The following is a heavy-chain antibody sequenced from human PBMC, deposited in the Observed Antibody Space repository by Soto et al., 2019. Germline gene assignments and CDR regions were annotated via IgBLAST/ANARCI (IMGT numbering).Heavy chain of an antibody. CDR3: ARVVLRFLEWPNWFDP. CDR1: GGSFSGLY. J-gene: IGHJ5*02. D-gene: IGHD3-3*01. CDR2: INHSGST. Sequence: ASETLSLTCAVYGGSFSGLYWSRIRQPPGKGLEWIGEINHSGSTNYNPSLKSRVTISVDTSKNQFSLKLSSVTAADTAVYYCARVVLRFLEWPNWFDPWGQGTLVTVSS. V-gene: IGHV4-34*01.